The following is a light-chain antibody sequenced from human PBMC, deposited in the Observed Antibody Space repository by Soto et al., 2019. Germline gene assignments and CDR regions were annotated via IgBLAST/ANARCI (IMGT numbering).Light chain of an antibody. Sequence: DIQMTQSPSSLSASVGDTITITCRASQTISRNLNWYQQKPGKAPKLLIHAASNLHSGAPSRFSGSGSGTDFTLTISSLQPEDSATYYCQQTYSTPVTFGGGTKVEIK. CDR1: QTISRN. CDR2: AAS. CDR3: QQTYSTPVT. J-gene: IGKJ4*01. V-gene: IGKV1-39*01.